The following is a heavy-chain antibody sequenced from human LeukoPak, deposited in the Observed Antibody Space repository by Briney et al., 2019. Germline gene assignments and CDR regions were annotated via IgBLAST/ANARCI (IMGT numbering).Heavy chain of an antibody. Sequence: PGGSLRLSCAASGFTFSTYGMSWVRQAPGKGLEWVSAISGSGGSTYYADSVKGRFTISRDNSKNTLYLQMNSLRAEDAAVYYCAELGITMIGGVWGKGTTVTISS. J-gene: IGHJ6*04. V-gene: IGHV3-23*01. D-gene: IGHD3-10*02. CDR1: GFTFSTYG. CDR2: ISGSGGST. CDR3: AELGITMIGGV.